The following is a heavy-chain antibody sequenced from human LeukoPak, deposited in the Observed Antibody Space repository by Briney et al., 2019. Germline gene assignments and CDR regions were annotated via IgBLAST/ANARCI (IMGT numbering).Heavy chain of an antibody. CDR2: IKQEGSEK. CDR1: GFTFSSYW. V-gene: IGHV3-7*04. J-gene: IGHJ6*03. D-gene: IGHD2-2*01. Sequence: GGSLRLFCAASGFTFSSYWMSWASQAPGKGLEGVANIKQEGSEKFYVDSVKCRFTISRDNAKNSLYLQMNSLRAEDTAVYYCARVDIVVVPAARGGYYYYYYMDVWGKGTTVTVS. CDR3: ARVDIVVVPAARGGYYYYYYMDV.